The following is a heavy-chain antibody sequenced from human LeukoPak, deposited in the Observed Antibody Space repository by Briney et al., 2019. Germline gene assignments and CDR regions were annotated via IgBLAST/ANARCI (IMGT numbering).Heavy chain of an antibody. V-gene: IGHV4-34*01. Sequence: SETLSLTCAVYGGSLNGHYWSWIRQPPGKGLEWIGEGSDSGGTKFNPSLKSRVTISADTSKNQFSLKLSSVTAADTAVYYCARHQWVPAFDIWGQGTMVTVSS. CDR3: ARHQWVPAFDI. CDR2: GSDSGGT. J-gene: IGHJ3*02. D-gene: IGHD1-26*01. CDR1: GGSLNGHY.